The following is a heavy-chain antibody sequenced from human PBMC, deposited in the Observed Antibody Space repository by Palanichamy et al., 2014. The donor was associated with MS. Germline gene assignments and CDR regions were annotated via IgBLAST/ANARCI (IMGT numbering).Heavy chain of an antibody. Sequence: QVQLQESGPGLVKPSETLSLTCAVSVYSISSGSYWGWIRQPPGKGLEWIGSIFHTGGTYYNASLKSRVTMSADTSKNQFSLKLTSMTAADTAVYYCARRNYYDSSGFDCWGQGILVIVSS. J-gene: IGHJ4*02. CDR3: ARRNYYDSSGFDC. V-gene: IGHV4-38-2*01. D-gene: IGHD3-22*01. CDR2: IFHTGGT. CDR1: VYSISSGSY.